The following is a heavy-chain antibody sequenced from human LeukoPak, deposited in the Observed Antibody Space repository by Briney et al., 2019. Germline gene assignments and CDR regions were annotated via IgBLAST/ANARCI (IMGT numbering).Heavy chain of an antibody. J-gene: IGHJ5*02. Sequence: PSETLSLTCAVYGGSFSGYYWSWIRQPPGKGLEWLGEINHSGSTNYNPSLKSRVTISVDTSKNQFSLKLSSVTAADTAVYYCARHRGGITGYCSGGSCYSDGYNWFDPWGQGTLVTVSS. CDR1: GGSFSGYY. CDR3: ARHRGGITGYCSGGSCYSDGYNWFDP. CDR2: INHSGST. V-gene: IGHV4-34*01. D-gene: IGHD2-15*01.